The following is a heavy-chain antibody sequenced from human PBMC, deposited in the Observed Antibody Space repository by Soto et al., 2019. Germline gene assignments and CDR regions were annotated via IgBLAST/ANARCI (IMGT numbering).Heavy chain of an antibody. CDR2: ISSSSSTI. CDR3: ARLGEWGSGSP. V-gene: IGHV3-48*01. D-gene: IGHD3-10*01. Sequence: EVQLVESGGGLVQPGGSLRLSCAASGFTFSSYSMNRVRQAPGKGLEWVSYISSSSSTIYYADSVKGRFTISRDNAKNSLYLQMNSLRAEDTAVYYCARLGEWGSGSPWGQGTLVTVSS. J-gene: IGHJ5*02. CDR1: GFTFSSYS.